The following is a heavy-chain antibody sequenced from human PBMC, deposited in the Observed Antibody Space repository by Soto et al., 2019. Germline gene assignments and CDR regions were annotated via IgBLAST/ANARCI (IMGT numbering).Heavy chain of an antibody. V-gene: IGHV6-1*01. J-gene: IGHJ3*02. CDR3: ARDGYYYDSSGYLYPFDI. CDR1: GDSVSSNSAA. Sequence: SQTLSLTCAISGDSVSSNSAAWNWIRQSPSRGLEWLGRTYYRSKWYNDYAVSVKSRITINPDTSKNQFSLQLNSVTPEDTAVYYCARDGYYYDSSGYLYPFDIRGQGTMVTVSS. D-gene: IGHD3-22*01. CDR2: TYYRSKWYN.